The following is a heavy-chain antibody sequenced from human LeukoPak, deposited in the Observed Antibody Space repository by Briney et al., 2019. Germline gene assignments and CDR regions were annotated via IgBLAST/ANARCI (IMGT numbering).Heavy chain of an antibody. CDR2: IHSGGST. J-gene: IGHJ6*03. Sequence: PGGSLRLSCAASEFTVRSNYMNWVRQAPGKGLEWVSVIHSGGSTYYADSVKGRFTISRDNSKNTLYLQMNSLRAEDTAVYYCARANDYSNYGYYYYYMDVWGKGTTVTVSS. V-gene: IGHV3-53*01. CDR1: EFTVRSNY. D-gene: IGHD4-11*01. CDR3: ARANDYSNYGYYYYYMDV.